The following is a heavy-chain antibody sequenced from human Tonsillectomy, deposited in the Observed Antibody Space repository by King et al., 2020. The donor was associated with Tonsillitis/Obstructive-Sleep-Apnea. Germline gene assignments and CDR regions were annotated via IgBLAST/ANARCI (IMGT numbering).Heavy chain of an antibody. CDR3: AKDLIIAEAGTPGDGFDI. Sequence: VQLVESGGGLVQPGRSLRLSCAASGFTFDDYAMYWVRQAPGKGLEWVSGISWNSGSTGYADSVKGRFTISRDNAKNSLYLQMNSLRAEDTALDYCAKDLIIAEAGTPGDGFDIWGQGTMVTVSS. J-gene: IGHJ3*02. V-gene: IGHV3-9*01. CDR1: GFTFDDYA. CDR2: ISWNSGST. D-gene: IGHD6-13*01.